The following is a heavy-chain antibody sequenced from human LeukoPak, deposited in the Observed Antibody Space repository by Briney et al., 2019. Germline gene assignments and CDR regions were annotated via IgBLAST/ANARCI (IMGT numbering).Heavy chain of an antibody. CDR2: INPNSGGT. CDR1: GYTFTGYY. V-gene: IGHV1-2*02. D-gene: IGHD1-7*01. CDR3: AREITGTTDGDY. Sequence: ASVKVSCKASGYTFTGYYMHWVRQAPGQGPEWMGWINPNSGGTNYAQKFQGRVTMTRDTSISTAYMELSRLRSDDTAVYYCAREITGTTDGDYWGQGTLVTVSS. J-gene: IGHJ4*02.